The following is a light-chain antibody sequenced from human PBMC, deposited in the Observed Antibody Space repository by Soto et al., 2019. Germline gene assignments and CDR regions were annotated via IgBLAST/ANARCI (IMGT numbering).Light chain of an antibody. CDR1: QSLRHSNGNNY. J-gene: IGKJ5*01. CDR3: MQARQTPVT. CDR2: LGS. V-gene: IGKV2-28*01. Sequence: DIVMTQSPVSLPVTPGEPASISCRSSQSLRHSNGNNYLDWYLQKPGQSPQLLIYLGSNRASGVPDRFSGSGSGTDFTLKISKVEAEDVGGYYGMQARQTPVTFGQGTRLEMK.